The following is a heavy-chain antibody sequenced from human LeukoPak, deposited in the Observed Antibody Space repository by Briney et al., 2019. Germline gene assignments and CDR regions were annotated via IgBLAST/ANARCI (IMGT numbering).Heavy chain of an antibody. V-gene: IGHV5-51*03. J-gene: IGHJ4*02. CDR1: GYTFTNYW. D-gene: IGHD4-17*01. CDR3: ARRMYGDYQDYFDY. Sequence: PGESLKISCQASGYTFTNYWIGWVRQKSGSGLEWMGIIYPGDSDTRYSPSFQGQVTISADESSNTAYLQWSSLKASDTAIYYCARRMYGDYQDYFDYWGQGTLVTVSS. CDR2: IYPGDSDT.